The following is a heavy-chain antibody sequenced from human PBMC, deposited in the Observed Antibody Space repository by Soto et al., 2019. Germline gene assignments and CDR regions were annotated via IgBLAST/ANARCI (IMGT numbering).Heavy chain of an antibody. J-gene: IGHJ6*03. CDR3: ARDVRFVEWLLTRYSFYYTAV. CDR2: IKQDASEK. V-gene: IGHV3-7*01. D-gene: IGHD3-3*01. CDR1: GFTFSSYW. Sequence: EEQLVESGGGLVQPGGSLRLSCAASGFTFSSYWMSWVRQAPGRGLEWVANIKQDASEKSYVDSVKGRFTISRDNAKNSLYLQMNSLRAEETAVYYCARDVRFVEWLLTRYSFYYTAVWGKGTRVSVSS.